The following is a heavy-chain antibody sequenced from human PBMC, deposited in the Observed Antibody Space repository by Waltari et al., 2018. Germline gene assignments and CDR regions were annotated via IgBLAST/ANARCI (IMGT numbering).Heavy chain of an antibody. D-gene: IGHD3-3*02. CDR3: VISTRFDP. CDR2: ISYDGSDL. CDR1: GYNFSSVG. Sequence: VQVVESGGGVVQPGKSLRLSCVGSGYNFSSVGIHWVRQTPVKGLDWIALISYDGSDLYYADSVKGRFTISRDISQNTVYLQMNSLRTEDTAIYYCVISTRFDPWGQGTLVSVSS. V-gene: IGHV3-30*03. J-gene: IGHJ5*02.